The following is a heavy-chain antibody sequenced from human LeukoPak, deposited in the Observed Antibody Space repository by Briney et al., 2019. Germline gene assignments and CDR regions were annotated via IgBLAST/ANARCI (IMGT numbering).Heavy chain of an antibody. CDR2: IIPIFGTA. CDR1: GYTFTSYG. CDR3: AREMEVLWFGESRYYMDV. J-gene: IGHJ6*03. D-gene: IGHD3-10*01. V-gene: IGHV1-69*13. Sequence: SSVKVSCKASGYTFTSYGISWVRQAPGQGLEGVGWIIPIFGTANYAQKFQGRVTITAVESTGTDYMELSSLRSEDTAVYYCAREMEVLWFGESRYYMDVWGKGTTVTISS.